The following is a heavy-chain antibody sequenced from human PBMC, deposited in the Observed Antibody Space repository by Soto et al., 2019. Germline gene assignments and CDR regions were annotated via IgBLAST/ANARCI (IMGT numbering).Heavy chain of an antibody. CDR1: GGSISSSSYY. J-gene: IGHJ4*02. CDR2: VYYRGTT. V-gene: IGHV4-39*01. CDR3: ARLIHCKTTSCYFDY. D-gene: IGHD2-2*01. Sequence: SETLSLTCTVSGGSISSSSYYWAWVRQPPGKGLEWIGSVYYRGTTYYNPSLKSRVTISEDTSKNQFSLRLSSVTAADTAVFYCARLIHCKTTSCYFDYWGPGTLVTVSS.